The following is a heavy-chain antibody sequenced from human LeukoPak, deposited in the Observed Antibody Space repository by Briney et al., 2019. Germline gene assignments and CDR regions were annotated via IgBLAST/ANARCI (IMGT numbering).Heavy chain of an antibody. CDR1: GFTFSDYY. J-gene: IGHJ3*02. Sequence: GGSLRISCAASGFTFSDYYMSWIRQAPGKGLEWVSYISSSGSTIYYADSVKGRFTISRDNAKNSLYLQMNSLRAEDTAVYYCARAVWFGEYDAFDIWGQGTMVTVSS. V-gene: IGHV3-11*01. D-gene: IGHD3-10*01. CDR3: ARAVWFGEYDAFDI. CDR2: ISSSGSTI.